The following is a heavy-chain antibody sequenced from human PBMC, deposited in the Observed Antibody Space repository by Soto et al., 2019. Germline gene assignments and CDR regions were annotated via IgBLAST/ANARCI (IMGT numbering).Heavy chain of an antibody. J-gene: IGHJ5*02. CDR2: IYYSGST. CDR3: ARGSYYDSSGYYGP. CDR1: GGSISSGGYY. Sequence: QVQLQESGPGLVKPSQTLSLTCTVSGGSISSGGYYWSWIRQHPGKGLEWIGYIYYSGSTYYNPSLKSRVTVSVDPSKNQYSLKLSSVTAADTAVYYCARGSYYDSSGYYGPWGQGTLVNVSS. D-gene: IGHD3-22*01. V-gene: IGHV4-31*03.